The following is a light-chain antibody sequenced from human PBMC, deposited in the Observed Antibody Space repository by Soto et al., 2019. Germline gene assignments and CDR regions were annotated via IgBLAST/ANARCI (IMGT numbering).Light chain of an antibody. CDR3: QYYDSSLSGSV. V-gene: IGLV1-40*01. J-gene: IGLJ2*01. CDR2: GNS. Sequence: QSVLTQPPSVSGAPGQRVTISCTGSSSNIGAGYDVHWYQQLPGTAPKLLIYGNSNRPSGVPDRFSGSKSGTSASLAITGLQAEDDADYYCQYYDSSLSGSVFGGGTKLTVL. CDR1: SSNIGAGYD.